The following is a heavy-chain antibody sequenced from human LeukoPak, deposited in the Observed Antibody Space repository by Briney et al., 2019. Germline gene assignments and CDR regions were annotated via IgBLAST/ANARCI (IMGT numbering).Heavy chain of an antibody. D-gene: IGHD3-22*01. CDR3: AKTRGRGLAHPGTSGYINY. J-gene: IGHJ4*02. V-gene: IGHV4-39*01. CDR2: INYRGSA. Sequence: SETLSLTCTVSGGSIVSVNYYWGWIRQPPGKGLEWIGSINYRGSAYYNPSLESRVTISVDTSEKQFSLRMTSVTAADTAVYYCAKTRGRGLAHPGTSGYINYWGQGILVSVSS. CDR1: GGSIVSVNYY.